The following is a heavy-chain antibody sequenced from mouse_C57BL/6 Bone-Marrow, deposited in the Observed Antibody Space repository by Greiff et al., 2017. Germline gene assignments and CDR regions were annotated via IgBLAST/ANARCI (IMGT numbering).Heavy chain of an antibody. CDR1: GFNIKDDY. V-gene: IGHV14-4*01. J-gene: IGHJ3*01. D-gene: IGHD2-3*01. CDR3: TTPYECEGGLFAY. CDR2: IDPENGDT. Sequence: EVQLQQSGAELVRPGASVKLSCTASGFNIKDDYMHWVKQRPEQGLEWIGWIDPENGDTEYASKFQGKATITADTSSNTAYLQLSSLTSEDTAVYYCTTPYECEGGLFAYGGQGTLVTVSA.